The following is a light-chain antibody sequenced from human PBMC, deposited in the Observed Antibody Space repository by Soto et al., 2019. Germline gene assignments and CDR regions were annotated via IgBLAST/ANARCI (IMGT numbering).Light chain of an antibody. CDR2: GAS. V-gene: IGKV3-20*01. J-gene: IGKJ5*01. CDR1: QSVSSSY. Sequence: EIVLTQSPGTLSLSQGERATLSCRASQSVSSSYLAWYQQKPGQAPRLLIYGASSRATGIPDRFSGSGSGTDFTLTISRLEPEDFAMYYCQQYGRSPLVTFGQGTRLEIK. CDR3: QQYGRSPLVT.